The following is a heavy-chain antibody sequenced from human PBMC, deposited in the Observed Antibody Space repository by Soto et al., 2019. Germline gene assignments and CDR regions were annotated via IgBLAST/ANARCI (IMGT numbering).Heavy chain of an antibody. CDR1: GYTFTGYY. V-gene: IGHV1-2*04. J-gene: IGHJ5*02. Sequence: VKVSCEASGYTFTGYYMHWVRQAPGQGLEWMGWINPNSGGTNYAQKFQGWVTMTRDTSISTAYMELSRLRSDDTAVYYCARGPPPLGYCSGGSCYFSSPYDPWGQGTLVTVSS. D-gene: IGHD2-15*01. CDR3: ARGPPPLGYCSGGSCYFSSPYDP. CDR2: INPNSGGT.